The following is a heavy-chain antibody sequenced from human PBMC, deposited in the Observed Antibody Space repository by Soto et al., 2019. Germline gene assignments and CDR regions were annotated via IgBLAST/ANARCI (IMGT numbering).Heavy chain of an antibody. J-gene: IGHJ6*02. CDR3: ARDREYYYDSSGNYYYHYGMDV. D-gene: IGHD3-22*01. CDR1: GGTFSSYR. Sequence: QVQLVQSGAEVKKPGSSVKVSCKASGGTFSSYRINWVRQAPGQGLEWVGGIVPIYRTADYAQKFQGRVTITADESARTSYMELRSLRSDDTAVYYCARDREYYYDSSGNYYYHYGMDVWGQGTTVTVS. V-gene: IGHV1-69*01. CDR2: IVPIYRTA.